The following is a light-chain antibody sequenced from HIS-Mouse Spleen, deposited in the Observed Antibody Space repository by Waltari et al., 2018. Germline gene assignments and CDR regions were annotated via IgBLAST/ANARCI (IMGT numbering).Light chain of an antibody. Sequence: SYELTQPPSVSVSPGQTARITCSGDALPKKYDYLVQQKSGQAPVLVIYEASKRPSGIPERFSGSSSGTMATLTISGAQVEDEADYYCYSTDSSGNHRRVFGGGTKLTVL. CDR2: EAS. V-gene: IGLV3-10*01. CDR1: ALPKKY. CDR3: YSTDSSGNHRRV. J-gene: IGLJ3*02.